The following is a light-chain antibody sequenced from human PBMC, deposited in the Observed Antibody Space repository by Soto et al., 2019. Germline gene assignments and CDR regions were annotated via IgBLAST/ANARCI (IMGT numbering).Light chain of an antibody. CDR3: QQRRYWPVT. Sequence: EIVLTQSPAILSMSPGERATLSCRPSQSVSSYFAWYQQKPGQAPRLLIYDASNRATGVPARFSGSGSGTDFTLTISSLEPEDFAVYYCQQRRYWPVTFGQGT. CDR2: DAS. J-gene: IGKJ1*01. CDR1: QSVSSY. V-gene: IGKV3-11*01.